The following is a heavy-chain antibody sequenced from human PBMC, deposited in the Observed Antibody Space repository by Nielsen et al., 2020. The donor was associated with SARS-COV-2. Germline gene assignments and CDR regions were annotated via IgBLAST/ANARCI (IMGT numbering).Heavy chain of an antibody. Sequence: WVRQAPGQGLEWMGIINPSGGSTSYAQKFQGRVTMTRDTSTSTVYMELSSLRSEDTAVYYCARGGDYDFWSGYYTQYYYYMDVWGKGTTVTVSS. CDR2: INPSGGST. V-gene: IGHV1-46*01. J-gene: IGHJ6*03. D-gene: IGHD3-3*01. CDR3: ARGGDYDFWSGYYTQYYYYMDV.